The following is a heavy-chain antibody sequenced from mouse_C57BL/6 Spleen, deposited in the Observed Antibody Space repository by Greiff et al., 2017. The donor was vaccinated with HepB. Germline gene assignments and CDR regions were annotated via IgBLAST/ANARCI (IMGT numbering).Heavy chain of an antibody. CDR2: IDPENGDT. Sequence: EVQLQQSGAELVRPGASVKLSCTASGFNIKDDYMHWVKQRPEQGLEWIGWIDPENGDTEYASKFQGKATITADTSSNTAYLQLSSLTSEDTAVYYCTGGSKDYWGQGTTLTVSS. CDR3: TGGSKDY. J-gene: IGHJ2*01. D-gene: IGHD1-1*01. CDR1: GFNIKDDY. V-gene: IGHV14-4*01.